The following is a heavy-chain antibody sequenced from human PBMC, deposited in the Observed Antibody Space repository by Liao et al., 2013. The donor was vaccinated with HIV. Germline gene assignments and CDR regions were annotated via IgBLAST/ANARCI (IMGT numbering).Heavy chain of an antibody. V-gene: IGHV4-39*07. Sequence: QLQLQESGPRLVKPSETLSLTCTVSGGSITTTSYYWGWIRQSPGKGLEWIGSIYYTGMTNYNPSLRSRVTISADTSKNHFSLKVNSVTAADTAIYYCARDPGQGAFDIWGQGTMVTVSS. CDR2: IYYTGMT. D-gene: IGHD3-10*01. J-gene: IGHJ3*02. CDR1: GGSITTTSYY. CDR3: ARDPGQGAFDI.